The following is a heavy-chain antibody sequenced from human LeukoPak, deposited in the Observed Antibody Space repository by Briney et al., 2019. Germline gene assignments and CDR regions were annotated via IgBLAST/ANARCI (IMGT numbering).Heavy chain of an antibody. CDR2: MYSGGST. Sequence: PGGSLRLSCAASGFTVSSNYMSWVRQAPGKGLEWVSVMYSGGSTYYADSVKGRFTISRDNSKNTLYLEMNSLRAEDTAVYYCARDQRSGGNYYYYMDVWGKGTTVTVSS. V-gene: IGHV3-53*01. CDR3: ARDQRSGGNYYYYMDV. CDR1: GFTVSSNY. J-gene: IGHJ6*03. D-gene: IGHD2-15*01.